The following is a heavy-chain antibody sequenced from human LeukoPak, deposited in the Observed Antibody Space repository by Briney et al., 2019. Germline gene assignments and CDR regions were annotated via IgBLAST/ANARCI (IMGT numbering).Heavy chain of an antibody. CDR1: GFTFDDYA. V-gene: IGHV3-23*01. CDR3: AKGSGSGSLDY. D-gene: IGHD3-10*01. J-gene: IGHJ4*02. CDR2: ISGSGGST. Sequence: PGGSLRLSCAASGFTFDDYAMHWVRHAPGKRLEWVSFISGSGGSTYYADSVKGHFTISRDNSKNTLYLQMDSLRAEDTAIYYCAKGSGSGSLDYWGQGTLVTVSS.